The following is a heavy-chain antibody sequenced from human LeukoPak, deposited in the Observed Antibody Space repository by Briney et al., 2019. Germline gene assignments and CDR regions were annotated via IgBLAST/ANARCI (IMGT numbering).Heavy chain of an antibody. D-gene: IGHD2-21*02. Sequence: GGSLRLSCAASGFTFSSYAMSWVRQAPGKGLEWVSAISGSGGSTYYADSVKGRFTISRDNSKNTLYLQMNSLRAEDTAVNYCAKAFVVVTAMSPFDYWGQGTLVTVSS. CDR2: ISGSGGST. V-gene: IGHV3-23*01. J-gene: IGHJ4*02. CDR3: AKAFVVVTAMSPFDY. CDR1: GFTFSSYA.